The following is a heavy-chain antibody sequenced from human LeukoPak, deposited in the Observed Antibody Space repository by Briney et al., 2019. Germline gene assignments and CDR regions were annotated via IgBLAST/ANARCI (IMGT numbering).Heavy chain of an antibody. CDR3: AKDLHSSASCY. CDR1: GFTFSSYS. V-gene: IGHV3-30*02. CDR2: IEYDGSDK. Sequence: GGSLRLSCAASGFTFSSYSMNWVRQAPGKGLEWMAFIEYDGSDKYFADSVKGRFTISRDNSKNMLYLQMNSLRAEDTALYYCAKDLHSSASCYWGQGALVTVSS. J-gene: IGHJ4*02. D-gene: IGHD3-22*01.